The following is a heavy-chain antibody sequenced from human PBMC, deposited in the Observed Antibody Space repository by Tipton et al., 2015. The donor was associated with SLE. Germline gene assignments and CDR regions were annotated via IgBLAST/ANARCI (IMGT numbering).Heavy chain of an antibody. CDR1: GFTFDDYT. CDR2: ISWDGGGT. J-gene: IGHJ4*02. V-gene: IGHV3-43*01. CDR3: AKDLSGYCSGGSCYPRGVLDY. Sequence: GSLRLSCAASGFTFDDYTMHWVRQAPGKGLEWVSLISWDGGGTYYADSVKGRFNISRDNSKNSLYLQMNSLRTEDTALYYCAKDLSGYCSGGSCYPRGVLDYWGQGTLVTVSS. D-gene: IGHD2-15*01.